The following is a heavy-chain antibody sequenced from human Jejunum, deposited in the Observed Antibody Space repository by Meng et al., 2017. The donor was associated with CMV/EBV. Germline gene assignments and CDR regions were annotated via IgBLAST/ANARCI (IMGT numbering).Heavy chain of an antibody. J-gene: IGHJ4*02. CDR2: SNPDSGKT. CDR1: GYTFNYYA. V-gene: IGHV1-3*02. CDR3: ARARDSGSWLFDY. Sequence: SGYTFNYYAIHWVRQAPGHRLQWMGCSNPDSGKTQYSREFQGRVTFTRDTSASTAYMVLSSLTSEDMAVYYCARARDSGSWLFDYWGQGSLVTVSS. D-gene: IGHD6-13*01.